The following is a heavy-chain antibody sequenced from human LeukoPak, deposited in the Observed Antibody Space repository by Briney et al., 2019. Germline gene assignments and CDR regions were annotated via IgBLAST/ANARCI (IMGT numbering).Heavy chain of an antibody. CDR3: ARVSRVNSGYSPYFDY. V-gene: IGHV4-38-2*02. D-gene: IGHD3-22*01. CDR2: IYHSGST. J-gene: IGHJ4*02. Sequence: SETLSLTCTVSGYSISSGYYWGWIRQPPGKGLEWIGSIYHSGSTYYNPSLKSRVTISVDTSKNQFSLKLSSVTAADTAVYYCARVSRVNSGYSPYFDYWGQGTLVTVSS. CDR1: GYSISSGYY.